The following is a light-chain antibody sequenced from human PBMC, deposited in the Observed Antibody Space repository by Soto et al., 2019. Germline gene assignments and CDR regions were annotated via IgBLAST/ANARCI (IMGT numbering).Light chain of an antibody. Sequence: EIVMTQSPAMLSVSPGERATLSCRASQNVNNRLAWYQQKAGQPPRLLIYGASTRATGFPARFSGSGSGTEFILTISSLQSEDFAVYYCQHFNSWPLLFGQGTKV. CDR3: QHFNSWPLL. J-gene: IGKJ1*01. CDR2: GAS. CDR1: QNVNNR. V-gene: IGKV3-15*01.